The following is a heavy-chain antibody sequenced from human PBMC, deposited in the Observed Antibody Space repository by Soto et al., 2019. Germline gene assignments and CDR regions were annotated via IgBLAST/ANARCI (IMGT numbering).Heavy chain of an antibody. CDR1: GGSISRSGYY. Sequence: QVQLQESGPGLVKPSETLSLTCTVSGGSISRSGYYWGWIRQHPGKGLEWIGSISYSGSAYYNPSLQSRVTISADTSKNQVSLKMTSLTAADTSGYYCARHGPHLGVVISLPFDYWGQGTLVTVSS. D-gene: IGHD3-22*01. CDR2: ISYSGSA. J-gene: IGHJ4*02. V-gene: IGHV4-39*01. CDR3: ARHGPHLGVVISLPFDY.